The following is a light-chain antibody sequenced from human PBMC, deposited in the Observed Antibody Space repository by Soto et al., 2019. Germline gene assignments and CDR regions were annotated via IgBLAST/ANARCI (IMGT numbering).Light chain of an antibody. CDR2: AYI. J-gene: IGLJ3*02. CDR1: SSNIGSNT. CDR3: ATWDDSLNGWV. V-gene: IGLV1-44*01. Sequence: QLVLTQPPSASGTPGQSVTISCSGSSSNIGSNTVNWYRRLPGTAPKLLIYAYIQRPSGVPDRFSGSKSGTSASLAISGLQSEDEADYYCATWDDSLNGWVFGGGTKLTVL.